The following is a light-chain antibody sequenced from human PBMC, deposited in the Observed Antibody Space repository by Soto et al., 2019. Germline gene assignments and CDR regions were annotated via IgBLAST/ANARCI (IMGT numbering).Light chain of an antibody. CDR2: KAS. J-gene: IGKJ1*01. CDR3: QQYNSYSPG. Sequence: DIQMTQSPSTLSGSVGDRVTITCRASQTICSWLAWYQQKPGKAPKLLIYKASSLESGVPSRFSGSGSGTEFTLTISSLQPDDFATYYCQQYNSYSPGFGQGTKVDIK. CDR1: QTICSW. V-gene: IGKV1-5*03.